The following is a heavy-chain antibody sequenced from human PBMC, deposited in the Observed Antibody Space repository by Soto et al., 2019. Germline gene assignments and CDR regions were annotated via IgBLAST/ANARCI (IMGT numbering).Heavy chain of an antibody. V-gene: IGHV1-18*01. CDR3: ARFNGYCSGGSCYSGYFDY. CDR2: ISAYNGNT. D-gene: IGHD2-15*01. CDR1: GYTFTSYG. J-gene: IGHJ4*02. Sequence: ASVKVSCKASGYTFTSYGISWVRQAPGQGLEWMGWISAYNGNTNYAQKLQGRVTMTTDTSTSTAYMELRSLRSDDTAVYYCARFNGYCSGGSCYSGYFDYWGQGTLVTVSS.